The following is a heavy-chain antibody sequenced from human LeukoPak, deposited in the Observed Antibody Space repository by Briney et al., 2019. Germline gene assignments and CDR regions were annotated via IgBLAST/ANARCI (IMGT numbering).Heavy chain of an antibody. Sequence: PGGSLRLSCAASGFTFSSYDMHWVRDATGKGLEWVSAIGTAGDTYYPGSVKGRFTISRENAKNSLYLLMKSLRAGDTAVYYCARVSSGRDGYNYDYWGQGTLVTVSS. CDR2: IGTAGDT. CDR1: GFTFSSYD. D-gene: IGHD5-24*01. V-gene: IGHV3-13*01. J-gene: IGHJ4*02. CDR3: ARVSSGRDGYNYDY.